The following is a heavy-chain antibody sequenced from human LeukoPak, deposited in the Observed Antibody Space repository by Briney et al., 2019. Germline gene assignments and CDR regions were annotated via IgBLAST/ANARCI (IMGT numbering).Heavy chain of an antibody. D-gene: IGHD3-22*01. CDR3: AREGSSGYYFHKGAFDI. CDR2: ISSSGSTI. Sequence: GGSLRLSCAASGFTFSDYYMSWIRQAPGKGLEWVSYISSSGSTIYYADSVKGRFTISRDNAKNSLYLQMNSLRAEDTAVYYCAREGSSGYYFHKGAFDIWGQGTMVTVSS. CDR1: GFTFSDYY. V-gene: IGHV3-11*01. J-gene: IGHJ3*02.